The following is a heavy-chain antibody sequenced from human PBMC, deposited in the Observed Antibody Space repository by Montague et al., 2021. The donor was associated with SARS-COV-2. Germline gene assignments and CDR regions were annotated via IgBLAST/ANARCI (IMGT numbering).Heavy chain of an antibody. CDR1: GFTFRSYW. V-gene: IGHV3-74*01. J-gene: IGHJ4*02. D-gene: IGHD3-10*01. CDR3: VRPLWFGDSDYYFDS. CDR2: IRPDGTST. Sequence: SLGLSCAASGFTFRSYWMHWVRQVPGRGLVWVSRIRPDGTSTHYAASVKGRFVISRDNAKNTLSLEMTNLRVDDTAIYYCVRPLWFGDSDYYFDSWGQGTLVSVSS.